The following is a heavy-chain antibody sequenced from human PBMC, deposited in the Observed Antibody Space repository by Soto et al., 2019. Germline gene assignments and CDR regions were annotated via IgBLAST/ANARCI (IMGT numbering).Heavy chain of an antibody. CDR1: VFSFSSYG. D-gene: IGHD3-10*01. CDR3: AKDLHDVLLWFGEFGGPDY. J-gene: IGHJ4*02. V-gene: IGHV3-30*18. Sequence: GRSLRVNCVDPVFSFSSYGVHWVRQAPGKGLEWVAVISYDGSNKYYADSVKGRFTISRDNSKNTLYLQMNSLRAEDTAVYYCAKDLHDVLLWFGEFGGPDYWGQGTLVTVSS. CDR2: ISYDGSNK.